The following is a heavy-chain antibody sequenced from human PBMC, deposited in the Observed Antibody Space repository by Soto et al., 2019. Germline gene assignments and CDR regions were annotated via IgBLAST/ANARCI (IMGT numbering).Heavy chain of an antibody. CDR1: GDSSSSTSYY. CDR2: IYSSGST. CDR3: AGSTITTNPYFAY. Sequence: SETLSLTCTVSGDSSSSTSYYWGWIRQPPGKGPEWIGSIYSSGSTYYNPSLNSRVTISVDTSKNQFFLKVTSVTAADAAVYSCAGSTITTNPYFAYWGRGTLVTVSS. D-gene: IGHD4-4*01. J-gene: IGHJ4*02. V-gene: IGHV4-39*01.